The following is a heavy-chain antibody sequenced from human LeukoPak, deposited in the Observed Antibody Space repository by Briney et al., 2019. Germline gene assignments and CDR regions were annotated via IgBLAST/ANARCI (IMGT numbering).Heavy chain of an antibody. D-gene: IGHD3-10*01. CDR1: GGSISSSSYY. CDR2: IYYSGST. J-gene: IGHJ4*02. CDR3: ARERFGELYYFDY. Sequence: SETLSLTCTVSGGSISSSSYYWGWIRQPPGKGLEWIGSIYYSGSTYYNPSLKSRVTISVDTSKNQFPLKLSSVTAADTAVYYCARERFGELYYFDYWGQGTLVTVSS. V-gene: IGHV4-39*06.